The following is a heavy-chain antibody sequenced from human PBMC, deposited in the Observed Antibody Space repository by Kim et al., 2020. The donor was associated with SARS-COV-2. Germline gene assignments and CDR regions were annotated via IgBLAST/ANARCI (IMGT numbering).Heavy chain of an antibody. J-gene: IGHJ6*02. D-gene: IGHD2-2*01. CDR1: GFTFSSYS. CDR3: ARLYCSSTSCLSYYYYGMDV. Sequence: GGSLRLSCAASGFTFSSYSMNWVRQAPGKGLEWVSSISSSSSYIYYADSVKGRFTISRDNAKNSLYLQMNSLRAEDTAVYYCARLYCSSTSCLSYYYYGMDVWGQGTTVTVSS. CDR2: ISSSSSYI. V-gene: IGHV3-21*01.